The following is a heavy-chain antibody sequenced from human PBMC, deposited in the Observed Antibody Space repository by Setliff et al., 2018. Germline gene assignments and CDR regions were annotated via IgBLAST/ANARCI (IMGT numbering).Heavy chain of an antibody. D-gene: IGHD3-10*01. CDR2: VNPSGGHP. CDR3: ATDLAIRGVQFDY. J-gene: IGHJ4*02. Sequence: ASVKVSCKAFGGTFSNSAINWVRQAPGQGLEWMGMVNPSGGHPVYAQKFQGRVTMTRNTSISTAYMELSSLRSEDTAVYYCATDLAIRGVQFDYWGRGTLVTVSS. CDR1: GGTFSNSA. V-gene: IGHV1-8*02.